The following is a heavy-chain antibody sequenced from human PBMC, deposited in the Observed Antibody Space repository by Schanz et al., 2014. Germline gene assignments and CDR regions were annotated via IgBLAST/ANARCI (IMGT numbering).Heavy chain of an antibody. V-gene: IGHV3-7*01. CDR2: IKQEGDEK. CDR1: GFNFRNYW. Sequence: EGQLVESGGGLVQPGGSLRLSCVVSGFNFRNYWMSWVRQAPGKGLEWVASIKQEGDEKNYVDSVKGRFTISRDNSMNTLHLQMDGLRVEDTAVYYCARDAVALVPEYFMDVWGKGTPVTVSS. J-gene: IGHJ6*03. D-gene: IGHD2-15*01. CDR3: ARDAVALVPEYFMDV.